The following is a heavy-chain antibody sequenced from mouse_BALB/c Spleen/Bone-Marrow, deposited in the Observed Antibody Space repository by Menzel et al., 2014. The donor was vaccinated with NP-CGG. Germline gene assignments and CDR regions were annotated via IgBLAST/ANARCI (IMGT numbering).Heavy chain of an antibody. V-gene: IGHV5-6-3*01. Sequence: EVQLVESGGGLVQPGGSLKLSCAAPGFTFSSYGMSWVRQTPDKRLEFVATINTNGGDTYYPDSVKGRFTISRDNAKNTLYLQMSSLKSEDTAMYYCARGDDYVSWFAYWGQGTLVTVSA. D-gene: IGHD2-4*01. CDR1: GFTFSSYG. CDR2: INTNGGDT. J-gene: IGHJ3*01. CDR3: ARGDDYVSWFAY.